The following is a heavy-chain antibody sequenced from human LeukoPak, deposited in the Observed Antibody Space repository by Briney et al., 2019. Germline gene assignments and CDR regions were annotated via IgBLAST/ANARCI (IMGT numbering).Heavy chain of an antibody. Sequence: GESLKISCKGSGYSFTSYWIGWVRQMPGKGLEWMGIIYPGDSDTRYSPSFQGQVTISADKSISTAYLQWSSLKASDTAMYYCARTGYCSGGSCYPGVNTPIDYWGQGTLVTVSS. D-gene: IGHD2-15*01. V-gene: IGHV5-51*01. CDR2: IYPGDSDT. CDR1: GYSFTSYW. CDR3: ARTGYCSGGSCYPGVNTPIDY. J-gene: IGHJ4*02.